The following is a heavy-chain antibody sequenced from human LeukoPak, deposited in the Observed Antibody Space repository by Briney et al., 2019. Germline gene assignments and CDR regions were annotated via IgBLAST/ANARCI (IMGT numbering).Heavy chain of an antibody. CDR2: IRYDGSNK. CDR1: GFTFSSYG. D-gene: IGHD5-18*01. J-gene: IGHJ6*03. V-gene: IGHV3-30*02. CDR3: AKEGYSYGLNYYYYYMDV. Sequence: GRSLRLSCAASGFTFSSYGMHWVRQAPGKGLEWVAFIRYDGSNKYYADSVKGRFTISRDNSKNTLYLQMNSLRAEDTAVYYCAKEGYSYGLNYYYYYMDVWGKGTTVTISS.